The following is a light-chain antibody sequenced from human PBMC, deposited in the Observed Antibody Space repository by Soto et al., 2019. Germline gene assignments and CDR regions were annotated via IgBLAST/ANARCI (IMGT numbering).Light chain of an antibody. J-gene: IGKJ1*01. CDR2: DVS. Sequence: EIVLTNSPATLSLSLWEIATLSCRASQSVSSQLAWYQQKPGQAPRHLIYDVSNRATGIPARFRGSGSGTDFTLTISRLQPDDFAAYYCHRYNTYSTFGQVTKVDIK. CDR3: HRYNTYST. V-gene: IGKV3-11*01. CDR1: QSVSSQ.